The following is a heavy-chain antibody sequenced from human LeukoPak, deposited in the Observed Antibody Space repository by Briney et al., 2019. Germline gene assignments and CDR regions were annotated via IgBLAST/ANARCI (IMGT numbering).Heavy chain of an antibody. Sequence: GESLKISCKGSEYSFTSYWISWVRQMPGKGLERMGRIDPSDSYTNYSPSFQGHVTISADKSISTAYLQWSSLKASDTAMYYCARVLGDGRADTADYWGQGTLVTVSS. CDR1: EYSFTSYW. D-gene: IGHD5-18*01. CDR2: IDPSDSYT. V-gene: IGHV5-10-1*01. CDR3: ARVLGDGRADTADY. J-gene: IGHJ4*02.